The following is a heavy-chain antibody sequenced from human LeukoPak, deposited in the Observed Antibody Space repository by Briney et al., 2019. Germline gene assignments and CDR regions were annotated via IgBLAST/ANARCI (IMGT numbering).Heavy chain of an antibody. CDR2: INPNSGGT. J-gene: IGHJ4*02. V-gene: IGHV1-2*04. Sequence: GASVKVSCKASGYTFTGYYMHWVRQAPGQGLEWMGWINPNSGGTNYAQKFQGWVTMTRDTSISTACMELSRLRSDDTAVYYCARTGYSSGWYGFDYWGQGTLVTVSS. D-gene: IGHD6-19*01. CDR1: GYTFTGYY. CDR3: ARTGYSSGWYGFDY.